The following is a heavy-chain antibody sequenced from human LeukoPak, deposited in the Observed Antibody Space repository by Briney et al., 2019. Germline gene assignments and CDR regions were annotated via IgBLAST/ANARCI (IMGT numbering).Heavy chain of an antibody. J-gene: IGHJ4*02. CDR2: ISGSGGST. Sequence: PGGSLRLSCAASGFTFSSYAMSWVRQAPGKGLEWVSAISGSGGSTYYADSVKGRFTISRDNSKNTLYLQMNSLIAEDTAVYYCAKGDIVVVPAAKDEFGFDYWGQGTLVTVSS. CDR1: GFTFSSYA. CDR3: AKGDIVVVPAAKDEFGFDY. V-gene: IGHV3-23*01. D-gene: IGHD2-2*01.